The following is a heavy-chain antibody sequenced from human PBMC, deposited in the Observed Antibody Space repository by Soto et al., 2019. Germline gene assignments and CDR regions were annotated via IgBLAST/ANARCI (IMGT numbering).Heavy chain of an antibody. J-gene: IGHJ4*02. CDR1: GFTFSSYD. D-gene: IGHD6-19*01. CDR2: IGASGAGT. Sequence: EVQLLESGGGLVQPGGSLRLSCAASGFTFSSYDMSWVRQAPGKGLEWVSAIGASGAGTYYAEYVKGRFTISRDNAKNSLAPQMNSLRAEDTAVYYCAREASSSGFDYWGQGTLVTV. V-gene: IGHV3-23*01. CDR3: AREASSSGFDY.